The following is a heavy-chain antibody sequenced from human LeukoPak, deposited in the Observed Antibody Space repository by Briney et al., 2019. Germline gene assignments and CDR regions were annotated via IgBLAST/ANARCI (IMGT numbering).Heavy chain of an antibody. CDR1: GGSVTTAHRY. V-gene: IGHV4-4*07. Sequence: PSETLSLTCTVSGGSVTTAHRYWSWIRQPAGKGLEWIGRVYISGDTKYNPSLKSRVIMSLDASKNQFSLRLTSVTAADTAVYYCARLIAEVGGGTNYFDTWGQGTLVTVSS. CDR2: VYISGDT. D-gene: IGHD2-21*01. CDR3: ARLIAEVGGGTNYFDT. J-gene: IGHJ4*02.